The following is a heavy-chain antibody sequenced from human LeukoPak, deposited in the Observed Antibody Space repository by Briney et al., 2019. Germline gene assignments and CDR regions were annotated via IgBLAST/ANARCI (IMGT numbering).Heavy chain of an antibody. CDR1: GFTFSDHY. J-gene: IGHJ4*02. CDR2: TRNKANSYTT. V-gene: IGHV3-72*01. D-gene: IGHD1-26*01. Sequence: GGSLRLSCAASGFTFSDHYMDWVRQAPGKGLEWVGRTRNKANSYTTEYAASVKGRFTISRDDSKNSLYLQMNSLKTEDTAVYYCTTDRIVGATTWFYWGQGTLVTVSS. CDR3: TTDRIVGATTWFY.